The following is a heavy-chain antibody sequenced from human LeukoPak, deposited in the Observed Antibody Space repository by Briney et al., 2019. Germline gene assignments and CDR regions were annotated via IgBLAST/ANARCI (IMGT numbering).Heavy chain of an antibody. CDR2: MNPNSGNR. CDR3: AREPMRGRAGGNAFDT. CDR1: GYNFYAYD. D-gene: IGHD3-16*01. Sequence: ASVKVSCKASGYNFYAYDINWVRQATGQGLEWMGWMNPNSGNRGYAQKFQGRVTMTRDTSTSTAYMELNSLTSEDTAVYYCAREPMRGRAGGNAFDTWGQGTVVTVSS. J-gene: IGHJ3*02. V-gene: IGHV1-8*02.